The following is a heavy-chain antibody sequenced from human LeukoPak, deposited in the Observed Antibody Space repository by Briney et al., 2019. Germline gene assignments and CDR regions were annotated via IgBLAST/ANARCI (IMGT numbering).Heavy chain of an antibody. Sequence: GGSLRLSCAASGFTFSSYWMHWVRQVPGKGLVWVSRIKSDGTTTNYADSVKGRFTISRDNAKNTLYLQMNSLRAEDTAVYYCAREEFEGFDYWGQGNLVTVSS. CDR1: GFTFSSYW. CDR3: AREEFEGFDY. V-gene: IGHV3-74*01. J-gene: IGHJ4*02. D-gene: IGHD3-10*01. CDR2: IKSDGTTT.